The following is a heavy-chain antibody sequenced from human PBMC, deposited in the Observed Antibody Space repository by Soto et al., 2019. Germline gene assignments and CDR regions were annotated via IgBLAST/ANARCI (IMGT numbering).Heavy chain of an antibody. CDR3: AKGSTAITYFDH. D-gene: IGHD5-18*01. Sequence: QVQLVESGGGVVQPGRSLRLSCAASGFTFSSYGMHWVRQAPGKGLEWVAVISYDGSNKYYADSVKGRFTISRDNSKNTLYLQMNSLRAEDTAVYYCAKGSTAITYFDHWGQGTLVTVSS. CDR2: ISYDGSNK. J-gene: IGHJ4*02. V-gene: IGHV3-30*18. CDR1: GFTFSSYG.